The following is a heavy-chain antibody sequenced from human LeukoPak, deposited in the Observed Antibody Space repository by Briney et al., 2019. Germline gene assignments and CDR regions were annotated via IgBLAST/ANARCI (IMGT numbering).Heavy chain of an antibody. CDR3: ASNPSMVRGLDYFDY. J-gene: IGHJ4*02. V-gene: IGHV4-59*01. CDR2: IYYSRST. D-gene: IGHD3-10*01. CDR1: GGSLNSYY. Sequence: SSETLSLTCTVSGGSLNSYYWSWIRQPPGKGLEWIGYIYYSRSTNYNPSLKGRVTISVDTAKNQFSLKLSSVTAADTAVYYCASNPSMVRGLDYFDYWGQGTLVTVSS.